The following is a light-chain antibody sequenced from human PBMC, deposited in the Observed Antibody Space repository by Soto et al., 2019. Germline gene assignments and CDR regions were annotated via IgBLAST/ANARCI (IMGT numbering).Light chain of an antibody. Sequence: DIQMTQSPSSLSASVGDRVTITCRSSQSISSYLNWYQQKPGKAPKLLIYAASSLQSGVPSRFSDSGSGTDVTLTISSLQPEDFATYYCQQSYSTPAWTFGQGTKVEIK. CDR2: AAS. V-gene: IGKV1-39*01. J-gene: IGKJ1*01. CDR3: QQSYSTPAWT. CDR1: QSISSY.